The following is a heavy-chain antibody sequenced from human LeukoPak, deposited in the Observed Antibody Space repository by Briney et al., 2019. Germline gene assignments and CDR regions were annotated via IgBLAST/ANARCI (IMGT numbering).Heavy chain of an antibody. CDR2: IIAMFDTA. Sequence: SVTVSFKAFVGTFISYALSWVRQAPGRGREWMGRIIAMFDTADYTQRFKDRLTFTADKSTGTAYMELNSLRSDDTATYYCVRDFDTSGPQKDYFDFWGQGTLVIVSS. CDR3: VRDFDTSGPQKDYFDF. CDR1: VGTFISYA. V-gene: IGHV1-69*06. J-gene: IGHJ4*02. D-gene: IGHD3-22*01.